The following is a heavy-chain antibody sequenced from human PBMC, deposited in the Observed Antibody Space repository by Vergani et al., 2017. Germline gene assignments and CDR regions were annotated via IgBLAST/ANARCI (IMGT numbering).Heavy chain of an antibody. CDR3: ASHIVGVPAAYWADAFDI. CDR2: IYYSGST. D-gene: IGHD2-2*01. CDR1: GGSISSYY. V-gene: IGHV4-59*01. Sequence: QVQLQESGPGLVKPSETLSLTCTVSGGSISSYYWSWIRQPPGKGLEWIGYIYYSGSTNYNPSLKSRVTISVDTSKNQFSLKLSSVTAADTAVYYCASHIVGVPAAYWADAFDIWGQGTMVTVSS. J-gene: IGHJ3*02.